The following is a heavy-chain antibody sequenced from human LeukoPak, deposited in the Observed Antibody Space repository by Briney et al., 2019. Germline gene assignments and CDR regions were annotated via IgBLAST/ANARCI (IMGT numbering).Heavy chain of an antibody. CDR1: GGSISSSNW. CDR2: IYHSGST. D-gene: IGHD5-24*01. V-gene: IGHV4-4*02. Sequence: SETLSLTCAVSGGSISSSNWWSWVRQPPGKGLEWIGEIYHSGSTNYNPSLKSRVTISVDKSKNQFSLKLSSVTAADTAVYYCARDLGDGYNSVGYRGQGTLVTVSS. CDR3: ARDLGDGYNSVGY. J-gene: IGHJ4*02.